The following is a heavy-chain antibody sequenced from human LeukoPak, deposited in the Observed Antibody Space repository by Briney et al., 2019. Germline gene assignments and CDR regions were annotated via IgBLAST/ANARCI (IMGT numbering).Heavy chain of an antibody. D-gene: IGHD3-22*01. CDR2: IYYSGST. J-gene: IGHJ2*01. Sequence: PSETLSLTCTVSGGSISSGDYYWSWIRQPPGKGLEWIGYIYYSGSTYYSPSLKSRVTISVDTSKNQFSLKLSSVTAADTAVYYCARDVADSSGYYYTLGWYFDLWGRGTLVTVSS. CDR1: GGSISSGDYY. V-gene: IGHV4-30-4*01. CDR3: ARDVADSSGYYYTLGWYFDL.